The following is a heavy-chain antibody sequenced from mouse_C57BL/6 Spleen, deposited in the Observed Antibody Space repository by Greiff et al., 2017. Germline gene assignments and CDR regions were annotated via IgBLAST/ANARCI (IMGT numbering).Heavy chain of an antibody. J-gene: IGHJ4*01. D-gene: IGHD4-1*01. CDR2: ISYDGSN. CDR1: GYSITSGYY. CDR3: AREELGRENYAMDY. V-gene: IGHV3-6*01. Sequence: ESGPGLVKPSQSLSLTCSVTGYSITSGYYWNWIRQFPGNKLEWMGYISYDGSNNYNPSLKNRISITRDTSKNQFFLTLNSVTTEDTATYYCAREELGRENYAMDYWGQGTSVTVSS.